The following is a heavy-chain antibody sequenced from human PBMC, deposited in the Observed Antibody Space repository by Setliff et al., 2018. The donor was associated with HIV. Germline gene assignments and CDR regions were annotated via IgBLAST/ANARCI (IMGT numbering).Heavy chain of an antibody. CDR3: AADVRWPKDAFAF. Sequence: GGSLRLSCAASGFTFDDYAMHWVRLTPGKGLEWVSGINWNSDNIGYAGSVKGRFTISRDNAKNSLHLQMNSLRADDTAVYYCAADVRWPKDAFAFWGQGTMVTVSS. V-gene: IGHV3-9*01. CDR2: INWNSDNI. D-gene: IGHD3-10*01. J-gene: IGHJ3*01. CDR1: GFTFDDYA.